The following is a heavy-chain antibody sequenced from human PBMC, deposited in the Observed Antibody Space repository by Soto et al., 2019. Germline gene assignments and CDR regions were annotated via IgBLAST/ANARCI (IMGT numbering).Heavy chain of an antibody. CDR1: GYSFTSYW. V-gene: IGHV5-10-1*03. CDR3: ARRPPIVGATTGRPFDP. J-gene: IGHJ5*02. D-gene: IGHD1-26*01. CDR2: IDPSDSYT. Sequence: EVQLVQSGAEVKKPGESLRISCKGSGYSFTSYWISWVRQMPGKGLEWMGRIDPSDSYTNYSPSFQGHVTISADKSISTAYLQWSSLKASDTAMYYCARRPPIVGATTGRPFDPWGQGTLVTVSS.